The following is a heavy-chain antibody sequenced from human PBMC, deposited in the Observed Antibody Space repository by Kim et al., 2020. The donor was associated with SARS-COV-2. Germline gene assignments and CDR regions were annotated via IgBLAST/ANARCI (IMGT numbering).Heavy chain of an antibody. V-gene: IGHV4-4*02. D-gene: IGHD3-10*01. CDR3: ARGRDLLWFGEGYYGMDV. CDR2: IYHSGST. Sequence: SETLSLTCAVSGGSISSSNWWSWVRQPPGKGLEWIGEIYHSGSTNYNPSLKSRVTISVDKSKNQFSLKLSSVTAADTAVYYCARGRDLLWFGEGYYGMDVWGQGTTVTVSS. CDR1: GGSISSSNW. J-gene: IGHJ6*02.